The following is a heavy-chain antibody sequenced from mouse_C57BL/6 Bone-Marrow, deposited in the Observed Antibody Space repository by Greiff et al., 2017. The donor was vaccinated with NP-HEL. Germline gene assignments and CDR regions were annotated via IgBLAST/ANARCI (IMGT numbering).Heavy chain of an antibody. CDR3: AKYDYDRYFDV. CDR2: ISSGSSTI. D-gene: IGHD2-4*01. V-gene: IGHV5-17*01. CDR1: GFTFSDYG. Sequence: EVQGVESGGGLVKPGGSLKLSCAASGFTFSDYGMHWVRQAPEKGLEWVAYISSGSSTIYYAATVKGRFTISRDNSKNTLFLQMTSLRSEDTAMYYCAKYDYDRYFDVWGTGTTVTVSS. J-gene: IGHJ1*03.